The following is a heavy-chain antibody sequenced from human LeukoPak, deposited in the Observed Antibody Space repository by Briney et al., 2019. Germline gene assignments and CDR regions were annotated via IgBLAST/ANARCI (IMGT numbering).Heavy chain of an antibody. CDR2: IYYSGST. D-gene: IGHD3-10*01. J-gene: IGHJ4*02. CDR3: ARDQGYYGSGSYGPDY. Sequence: SETLSLTCTVSGGSISSYYWSWLRQPPGKGLEWIGYIYYSGSTNYNPSLKSRVTISVDTSKNQFSLKLSPVTAGDTAVYYCARDQGYYGSGSYGPDYWGQGTLVTVSS. V-gene: IGHV4-59*12. CDR1: GGSISSYY.